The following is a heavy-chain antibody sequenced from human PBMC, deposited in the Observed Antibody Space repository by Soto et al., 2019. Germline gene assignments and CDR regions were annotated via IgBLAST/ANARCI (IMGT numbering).Heavy chain of an antibody. V-gene: IGHV1-69*13. D-gene: IGHD2-2*01. J-gene: IGHJ6*02. CDR3: ARGVGCSSTSCPTSGHYGMDV. CDR1: GGTFSSYA. Sequence: SVKVSCKASGGTFSSYAISWVRQAPGQGLEWMGGIIPIFGTANYAQKFQGRVTITADESTSTAYMELSSLRSEDTAVYYCARGVGCSSTSCPTSGHYGMDVWGQGTTVTVSS. CDR2: IIPIFGTA.